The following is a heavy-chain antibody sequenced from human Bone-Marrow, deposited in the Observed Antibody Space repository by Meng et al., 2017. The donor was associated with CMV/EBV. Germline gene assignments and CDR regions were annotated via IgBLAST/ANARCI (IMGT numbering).Heavy chain of an antibody. Sequence: FTFSSYDMSWVRQAQGKGLEWVSTIGGSGISTWYADSVKGRFTISRDNSKNTLYLQMNSLRAEDTATYYCAKGRGCSGGSCYWHFDLWGRGTLVTVSS. V-gene: IGHV3-23*01. D-gene: IGHD2-15*01. CDR3: AKGRGCSGGSCYWHFDL. CDR2: IGGSGIST. J-gene: IGHJ2*01. CDR1: FTFSSYD.